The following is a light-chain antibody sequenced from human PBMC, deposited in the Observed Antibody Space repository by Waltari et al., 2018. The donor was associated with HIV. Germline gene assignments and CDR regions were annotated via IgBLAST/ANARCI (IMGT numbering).Light chain of an antibody. CDR2: EDN. Sequence: NFKLTQPLSVSESPGKTVTISCTRSSGNIASNYVQWYQQRPGSAPTTLIYEDNQRPSGVPDRFSGSIDSSSNSASLTISGLKTEDEADYYCQSYDSDDPWVFGGGTKLTVL. V-gene: IGLV6-57*04. J-gene: IGLJ3*02. CDR1: SGNIASNY. CDR3: QSYDSDDPWV.